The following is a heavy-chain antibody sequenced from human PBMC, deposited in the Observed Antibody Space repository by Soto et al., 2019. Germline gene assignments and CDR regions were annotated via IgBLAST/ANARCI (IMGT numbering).Heavy chain of an antibody. V-gene: IGHV4-30-2*01. J-gene: IGHJ5*02. Sequence: SETLSLACAVSGGFISGGGYFWAWIRQPPGKGLEWIGYMYHSGSPLYNPSLKSRATISIDLSKNQFSLNLASVTAADTAVYYCVREGRQGYCEIDLWGQGTLLTVSS. D-gene: IGHD1-26*01. CDR2: MYHSGSP. CDR1: GGFISGGGYF. CDR3: VREGRQGYCEIDL.